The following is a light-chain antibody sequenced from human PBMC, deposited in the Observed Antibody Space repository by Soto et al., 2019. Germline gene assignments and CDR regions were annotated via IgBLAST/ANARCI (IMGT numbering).Light chain of an antibody. CDR1: QSVAGGA. CDR2: GAS. Sequence: EIVMTQSPATLSLSPGERATPSCRASQSVAGGAVSWYQRKPGQAPRLLIYGASTRATGIPARFSGSGSETDFTLTIGSLQPEDFAVYYCQQDYDVPYTFGQGTKLEIK. J-gene: IGKJ2*01. CDR3: QQDYDVPYT. V-gene: IGKV3D-7*01.